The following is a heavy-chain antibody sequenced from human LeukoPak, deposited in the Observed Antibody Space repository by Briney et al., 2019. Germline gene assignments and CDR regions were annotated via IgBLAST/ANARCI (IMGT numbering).Heavy chain of an antibody. CDR3: ARVGYCSSTSCYGVDYMDV. V-gene: IGHV4-4*07. CDR2: IYTSGST. D-gene: IGHD2-2*01. Sequence: SETLSLTCTVSGGSISSYYWSWIRQPAGKGLEWIGRIYTSGSTNYNPSLKSRVTVSVDTSKNQFSLKLSSVTAADTAVYYCARVGYCSSTSCYGVDYMDVWGKGTTVTISS. J-gene: IGHJ6*03. CDR1: GGSISSYY.